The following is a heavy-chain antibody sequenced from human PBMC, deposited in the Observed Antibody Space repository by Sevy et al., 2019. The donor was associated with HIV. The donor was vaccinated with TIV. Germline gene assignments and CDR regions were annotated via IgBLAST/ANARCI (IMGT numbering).Heavy chain of an antibody. Sequence: GESLKISCAASGFTFSDYYMTWIRQAPGKGLEWVSYLSNSGSDINYADSVKGRFTISRDNAKNSLYLQMNSLRAEDTAVYHCAREGIVSPDAFDIWGQGTMVTVSS. CDR1: GFTFSDYY. CDR3: AREGIVSPDAFDI. D-gene: IGHD2-15*01. CDR2: LSNSGSDI. J-gene: IGHJ3*02. V-gene: IGHV3-11*01.